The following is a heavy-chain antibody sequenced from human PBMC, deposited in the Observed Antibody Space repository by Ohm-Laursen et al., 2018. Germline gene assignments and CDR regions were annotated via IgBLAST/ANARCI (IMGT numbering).Heavy chain of an antibody. Sequence: SLRLSCSASGFTFSDYYMSWIRQAPGKGLEWLSYISNSGSTIYADSVKGRFTISRDNAKNTLYLQMNSLRDEDTAVYYCAKEIWGGYFEYWGQGTLVTVSS. CDR2: ISNSGST. CDR3: AKEIWGGYFEY. D-gene: IGHD7-27*01. J-gene: IGHJ4*02. CDR1: GFTFSDYY. V-gene: IGHV3-11*01.